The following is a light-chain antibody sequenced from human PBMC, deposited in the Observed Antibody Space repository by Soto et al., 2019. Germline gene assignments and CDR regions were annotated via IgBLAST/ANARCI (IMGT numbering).Light chain of an antibody. CDR1: QSVSSY. J-gene: IGKJ1*01. Sequence: ESVLTQSPATMSLSPVERANLSCRASQSVSSYLAWYQQKPGQAPRLLIYATSRRATDIPDRFSGSGSGTDFTLAIRRLEPEDFAVYYCHQFGYSPRTLGQGTKVDI. CDR2: ATS. V-gene: IGKV3-20*01. CDR3: HQFGYSPRT.